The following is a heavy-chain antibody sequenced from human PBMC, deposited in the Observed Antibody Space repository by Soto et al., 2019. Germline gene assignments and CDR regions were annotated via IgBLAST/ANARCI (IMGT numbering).Heavy chain of an antibody. V-gene: IGHV1-8*01. CDR1: GYTFTSYD. CDR2: MNPNSGNT. CDR3: ARGQPGVTVTGHFDY. D-gene: IGHD4-17*01. J-gene: IGHJ4*02. Sequence: QVQLVQSGAEVKKPGASAKVSCKASGYTFTSYDINWVRQATGQGLEWMGWMNPNSGNTANAQNFQGRVTITTNTSINTAYMELSSLRSEDTAVYYCARGQPGVTVTGHFDYWGQGTLVTVSS.